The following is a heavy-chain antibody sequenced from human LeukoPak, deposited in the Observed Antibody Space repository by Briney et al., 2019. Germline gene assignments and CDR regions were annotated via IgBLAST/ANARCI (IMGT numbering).Heavy chain of an antibody. CDR2: IIPIFGTA. Sequence: GASVKVSCKASGGTFSSYAISWVRQAPGQGLEWMGGIIPIFGTANYAQKFQGRVTITADESTSTAYMELSSLRSEDTAVYYCAREGVEMATISYWGQGTLVTVSS. V-gene: IGHV1-69*13. J-gene: IGHJ4*02. CDR1: GGTFSSYA. D-gene: IGHD5-24*01. CDR3: AREGVEMATISY.